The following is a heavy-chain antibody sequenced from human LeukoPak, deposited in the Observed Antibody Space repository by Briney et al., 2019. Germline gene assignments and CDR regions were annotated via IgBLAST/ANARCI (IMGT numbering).Heavy chain of an antibody. CDR3: AKDQGYSYYYLDY. D-gene: IGHD5-18*01. CDR2: INGNGAST. J-gene: IGHJ4*02. CDR1: GFTFNTHA. Sequence: GGSLRLSCAASGFTFNTHAMSWVRQAPGKGLEWVSGINGNGASTYYSDSVKGRFTISRDNSKNTLYLQMSSLRAEDTAVYYCAKDQGYSYYYLDYWGQGTLVIVSS. V-gene: IGHV3-23*01.